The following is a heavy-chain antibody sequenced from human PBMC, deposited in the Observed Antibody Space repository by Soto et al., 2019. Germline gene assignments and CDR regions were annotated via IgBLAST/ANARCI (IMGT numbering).Heavy chain of an antibody. CDR2: IHNGQTT. J-gene: IGHJ4*01. V-gene: IGHV4-59*01. Sequence: SETLSLTCTVSGDSLTRNYWSWIRQPPGKGLEWLAFIHNGQTTNYNPSLVGRVSVSVDTSKSQLSLNLNSVTAADTAVYYCARTVSGGFDYWGQGSLVTVSS. CDR3: ARTVSGGFDY. CDR1: GDSLTRNY.